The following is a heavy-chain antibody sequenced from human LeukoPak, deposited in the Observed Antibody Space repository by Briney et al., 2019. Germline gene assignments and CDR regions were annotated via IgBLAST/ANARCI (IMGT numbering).Heavy chain of an antibody. CDR1: GFTFSSYG. V-gene: IGHV3-23*01. CDR3: ASWTRITIFGVVNLSDLIDY. D-gene: IGHD3-3*01. J-gene: IGHJ4*02. CDR2: ITGSGDST. Sequence: PGGSLRLSCAASGFTFSSYGMSWVRQAPGKGLEWVSCITGSGDSTYYADSVKGRITISRDNAKNSLYLQMNSLRAEDTAVYYCASWTRITIFGVVNLSDLIDYWGQGTLVTVSS.